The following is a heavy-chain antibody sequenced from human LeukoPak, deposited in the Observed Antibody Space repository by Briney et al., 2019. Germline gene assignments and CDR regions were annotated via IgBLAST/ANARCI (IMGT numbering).Heavy chain of an antibody. J-gene: IGHJ4*02. CDR2: IRYDGSNK. CDR3: AKGHAIHYGSGSYYADPFDY. CDR1: GFTFSSYG. Sequence: GGSLRLFCAASGFTFSSYGMHWVRQAPGKGLEWVAFIRYDGSNKYYADSVKGRFTISRDNSKNTLYLQMNSLRAEDTAVYYCAKGHAIHYGSGSYYADPFDYWGQGTLVTVSS. V-gene: IGHV3-30*02. D-gene: IGHD3-10*01.